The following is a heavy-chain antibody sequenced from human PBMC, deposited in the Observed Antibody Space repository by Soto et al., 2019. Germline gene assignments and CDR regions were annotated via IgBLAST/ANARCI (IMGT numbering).Heavy chain of an antibody. CDR1: GFTFSSYG. Sequence: QVQLVESGGGVVQPGRSLRLSCAASGFTFSSYGMHWVRQAPGKGLEWVAVISYDGSNKYYADSVKGRFTISRDNSKKTLYLQMNSLRAEDTAVYYCAKTAGTSPFDYWGQGTLVTVSS. J-gene: IGHJ4*02. CDR3: AKTAGTSPFDY. V-gene: IGHV3-30*18. CDR2: ISYDGSNK. D-gene: IGHD6-13*01.